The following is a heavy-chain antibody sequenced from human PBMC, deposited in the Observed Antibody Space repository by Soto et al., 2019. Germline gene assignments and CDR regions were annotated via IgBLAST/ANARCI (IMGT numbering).Heavy chain of an antibody. Sequence: SETLSLSCTVSGVSITSGGFHWTWIRQHPGKGLEWIGCIYYNGTTSYNPSLKSRVNISTDTSKNQFSLKLSAVTAADTAVYYCAREGDYDDYGSDYWGQGTLVTVSS. CDR2: IYYNGTT. CDR1: GVSITSGGFH. CDR3: AREGDYDDYGSDY. D-gene: IGHD4-17*01. V-gene: IGHV4-31*03. J-gene: IGHJ4*02.